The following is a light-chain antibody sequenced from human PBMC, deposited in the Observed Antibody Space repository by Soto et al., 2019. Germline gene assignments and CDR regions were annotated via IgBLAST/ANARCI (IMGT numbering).Light chain of an antibody. CDR1: QSVGRNY. CDR2: DAS. CDR3: QQYGVSPT. J-gene: IGKJ4*01. V-gene: IGKV3-20*01. Sequence: EIVLTQSPGTLSLSPGESATLSCRASQSVGRNYLAWFQHKPDQAPRLLIYDASNRATGVPDRFSGSGSGTDFTLSVTRLEPEDFAVYYCQQYGVSPTFGGGTKVEIK.